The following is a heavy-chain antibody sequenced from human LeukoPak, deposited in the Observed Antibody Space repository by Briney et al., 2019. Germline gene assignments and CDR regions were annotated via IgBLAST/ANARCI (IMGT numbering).Heavy chain of an antibody. D-gene: IGHD5-18*01. CDR3: ARGQRRHTDMAPSFDY. CDR2: INHSGST. V-gene: IGHV4-34*01. J-gene: IGHJ4*02. Sequence: SETLSLTCAVYGGSFSGYYWSWIRQPPGKGLEWIGEINHSGSTNYNPSLKSRVTISVDTSKNQFSLKLSSVTAADTAVYYCARGQRRHTDMAPSFDYWGQGTLVTVSS. CDR1: GGSFSGYY.